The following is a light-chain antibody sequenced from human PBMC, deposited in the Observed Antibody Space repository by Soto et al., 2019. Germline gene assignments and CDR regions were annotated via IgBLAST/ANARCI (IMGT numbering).Light chain of an antibody. CDR3: QSYDSSLSGPRV. V-gene: IGLV1-40*01. Sequence: QSVLTQPPSVSGAPGQRVTISCTGSSSNIGANYDVHWYQQLPGTAPKLLIYGNSNRPSGVPDRFSGSKSGTSASLAITGLQAEDEADYYCQSYDSSLSGPRVFGTGTKSPS. J-gene: IGLJ1*01. CDR2: GNS. CDR1: SSNIGANYD.